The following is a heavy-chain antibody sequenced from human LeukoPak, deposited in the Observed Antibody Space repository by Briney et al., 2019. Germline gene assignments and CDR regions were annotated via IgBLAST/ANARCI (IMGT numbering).Heavy chain of an antibody. Sequence: GASVKVSCKASGYTFTRYDINWVRQAPGQGLEWMGGIIPIFGTANYAQKFQGRVTITADESTSTAYMELSSLRSEDTAVYYCARDSGYSYGHYFDYWGQGTLVTVSS. CDR3: ARDSGYSYGHYFDY. V-gene: IGHV1-69*13. CDR1: GYTFTRYD. J-gene: IGHJ4*02. CDR2: IIPIFGTA. D-gene: IGHD5-18*01.